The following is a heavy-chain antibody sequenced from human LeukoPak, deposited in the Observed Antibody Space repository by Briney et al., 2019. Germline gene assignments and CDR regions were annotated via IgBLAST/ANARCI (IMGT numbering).Heavy chain of an antibody. Sequence: PGGSLTLSCAASGFTFSSYSMNWVRQAPGKGLEWVSYISSSSSTIYYADSVKGRFTISRDNTKNSLYLQMNSLRAEDTAVYYCARGYNWFDPWGQGTLVTVSS. CDR2: ISSSSSTI. J-gene: IGHJ5*02. CDR3: ARGYNWFDP. CDR1: GFTFSSYS. V-gene: IGHV3-48*01.